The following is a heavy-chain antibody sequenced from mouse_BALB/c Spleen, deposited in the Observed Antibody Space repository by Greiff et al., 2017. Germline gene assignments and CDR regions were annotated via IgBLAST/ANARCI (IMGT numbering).Heavy chain of an antibody. J-gene: IGHJ2*01. CDR3: ARDKDGNYDY. Sequence: DVMLVESGGGLVKPGGSLKLSCAASGFTFSSYGMSWVRQTPDKRLELVATINSNGGSTYYPDSVKGRFTISRDNAKNTLYLQMSSLKSEDTAMYYCARDKDGNYDYWGQGTTLTVSS. CDR1: GFTFSSYG. D-gene: IGHD1-1*01. V-gene: IGHV5-6-3*01. CDR2: INSNGGST.